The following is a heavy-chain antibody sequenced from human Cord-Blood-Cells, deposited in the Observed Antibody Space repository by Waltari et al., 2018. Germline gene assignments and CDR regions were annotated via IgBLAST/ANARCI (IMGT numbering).Heavy chain of an antibody. CDR2: IYSGGST. D-gene: IGHD3-16*01. CDR3: ARDLELGGLDI. J-gene: IGHJ3*02. CDR1: GFMVSRDT. V-gene: IGHV3-53*01. Sequence: EVQLVESGGGLSHHGGPLTHPWGAFGFMVSRDTPRAASPAPGTGLDRVSVIYSGGSTDYADSVKGRFTSSRDNSKNTLYLQMNSLRAEDTAVYYCARDLELGGLDIWGQGTMVTVSS.